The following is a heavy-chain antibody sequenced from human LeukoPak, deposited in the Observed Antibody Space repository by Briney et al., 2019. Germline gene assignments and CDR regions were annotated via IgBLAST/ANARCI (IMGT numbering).Heavy chain of an antibody. CDR2: IYYSGST. J-gene: IGHJ4*02. Sequence: PSETLSLTCTVSGGSISSGDYYWSWIRQPPGKGLEWIGYIYYSGSTYYNPSLKSRLTISGDTSKSQFSLRLSSVTAADTAVYYCARGTWSSSIDYWGQGTQVTVSS. V-gene: IGHV4-30-4*01. CDR3: ARGTWSSSIDY. D-gene: IGHD6-6*01. CDR1: GGSISSGDYY.